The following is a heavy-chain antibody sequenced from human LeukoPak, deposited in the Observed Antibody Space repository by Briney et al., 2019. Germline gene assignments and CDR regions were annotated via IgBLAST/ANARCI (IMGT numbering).Heavy chain of an antibody. V-gene: IGHV1-2*02. CDR2: INPNSGGT. J-gene: IGHJ4*02. CDR3: ARERLASRIAAAGTIFIY. Sequence: ASVKVSCKASGYTFTGYYMHWVRQAPGQGLEWMGWINPNSGGTNYAQKFQGRVTMTRDTSISTAYMELSRLRSDDTAVYYCARERLASRIAAAGTIFIYWGQGTLVTVSS. D-gene: IGHD6-13*01. CDR1: GYTFTGYY.